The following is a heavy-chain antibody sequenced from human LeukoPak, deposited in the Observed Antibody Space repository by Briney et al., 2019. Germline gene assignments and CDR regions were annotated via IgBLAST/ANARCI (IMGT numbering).Heavy chain of an antibody. CDR1: GYPFSSYR. V-gene: IGHV3-74*01. CDR3: TRDTFGARDS. D-gene: IGHD3-10*01. J-gene: IGHJ4*02. Sequence: GGSLRLSCAGSGYPFSSYRMHWVRQAPGKGLVWVSRINEGGSSTSYAESVRGRFTISRDNAKNTLYLQMNSLRAEDTAVYYCTRDTFGARDSWGQGTLVTVSS. CDR2: INEGGSST.